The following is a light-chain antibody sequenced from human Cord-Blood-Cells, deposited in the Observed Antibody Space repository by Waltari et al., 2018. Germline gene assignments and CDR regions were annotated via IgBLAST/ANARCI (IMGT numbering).Light chain of an antibody. CDR1: QSVSSSY. CDR2: GAS. Sequence: ELVLTQAPGTLSLSPGERASLSCRASQSVSSSYLAWYQQNPGQAPTLLIYGASSRATGIPDRFSGSGSRTDFTLTISRLEPEDFAVYYCQQYGSSPYTVGQGTKLEIK. V-gene: IGKV3-20*01. CDR3: QQYGSSPYT. J-gene: IGKJ2*01.